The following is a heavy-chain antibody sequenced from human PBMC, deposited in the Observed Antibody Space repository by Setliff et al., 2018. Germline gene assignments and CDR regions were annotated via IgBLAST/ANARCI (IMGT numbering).Heavy chain of an antibody. J-gene: IGHJ3*02. CDR2: INPNSGGT. CDR3: ARDSPTVVTHIRAYDI. D-gene: IGHD4-17*01. CDR1: GYTFTNYY. V-gene: IGHV1-2*06. Sequence: ASVKVSCKASGYTFTNYYIHWVRQAPGQGLEWMGRINPNSGGTNYAQKFQGRVTMTRDTSITTAYMDLRSLRSDDTAVYYCARDSPTVVTHIRAYDIWGQGTMVTVSS.